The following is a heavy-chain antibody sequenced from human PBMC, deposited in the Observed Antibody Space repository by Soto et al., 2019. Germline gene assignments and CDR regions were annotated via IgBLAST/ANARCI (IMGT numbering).Heavy chain of an antibody. V-gene: IGHV1-69*12. D-gene: IGHD3-9*01. CDR2: IVPVFGSA. J-gene: IGHJ4*02. CDR1: GGDFKNYG. CDR3: AREIAATGFHF. Sequence: QVQLVQSGAEVKKPGSSVKVSCKTTGGDFKNYGVSWVRQAPGQGLEWMGGIVPVFGSAKYGQIFQGRVTITADDLTSTTYMELSGLKPEDTAIFYCAREIAATGFHFWGQGPLVIVSS.